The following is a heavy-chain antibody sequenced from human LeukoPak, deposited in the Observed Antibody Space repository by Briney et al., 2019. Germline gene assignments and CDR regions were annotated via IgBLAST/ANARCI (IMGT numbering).Heavy chain of an antibody. D-gene: IGHD2-15*01. V-gene: IGHV4-4*07. CDR2: IYTSGST. J-gene: IGHJ3*02. CDR1: GGSFSTYY. CDR3: ARDSVMGYCSGGSCVDAFDI. Sequence: SETLSLTCTVSGGSFSTYYWSWIRQPAGKGLEWIGRIYTSGSTNYNPSLKSRVTMSVDTSKNQFSLKLSSVTAADTAVYYCARDSVMGYCSGGSCVDAFDIWGQGTMVTVSS.